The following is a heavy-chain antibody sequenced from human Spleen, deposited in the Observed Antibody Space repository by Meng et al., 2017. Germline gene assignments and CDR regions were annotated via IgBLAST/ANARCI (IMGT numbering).Heavy chain of an antibody. V-gene: IGHV3-11*04. D-gene: IGHD4-17*01. CDR2: ISTTSSTI. CDR3: ARGAVTTSDDY. J-gene: IGHJ4*02. CDR1: GFTFTDYY. Sequence: GESLKISCAASGFTFTDYYMNWIRQAPGKGLEWVSYISTTSSTIHYADSVKGRFTISRDNAKNSLYLQMNSLRAEDTAVYYCARGAVTTSDDYWGQGTLVTVSS.